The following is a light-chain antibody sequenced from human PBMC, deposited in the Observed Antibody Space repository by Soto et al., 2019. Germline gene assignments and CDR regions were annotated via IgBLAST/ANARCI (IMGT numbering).Light chain of an antibody. Sequence: QSVLTQPASVSGSPGQSITLSCTGTSSDVGSYNYVSWYQQHPGKAPKFMIYDVSNRPSGVSNRFSGSKSGNTASLTISGLQAEDEADYYCSSYTSSSTYVFGTGTKVTVL. CDR3: SSYTSSSTYV. CDR2: DVS. CDR1: SSDVGSYNY. V-gene: IGLV2-14*01. J-gene: IGLJ1*01.